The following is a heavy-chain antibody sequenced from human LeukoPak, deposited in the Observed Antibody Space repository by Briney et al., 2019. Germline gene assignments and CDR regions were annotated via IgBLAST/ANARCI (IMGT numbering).Heavy chain of an antibody. CDR2: IYYSGST. CDR1: GGSISSGDYY. D-gene: IGHD4-17*01. CDR3: ARDTHYGDYEPPI. Sequence: SETLSLTCTVSGGSISSGDYYWSWIRLPPGKGLEWIGYIYYSGSTYYNPSLKSRVTISVDTSKNQFTLKLSSVTAADTAVYYCARDTHYGDYEPPIWGQGTMVTVSS. V-gene: IGHV4-30-4*01. J-gene: IGHJ3*02.